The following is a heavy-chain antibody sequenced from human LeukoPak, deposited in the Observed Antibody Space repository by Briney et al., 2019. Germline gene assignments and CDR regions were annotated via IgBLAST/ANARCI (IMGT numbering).Heavy chain of an antibody. CDR1: GFTVSSNY. J-gene: IGHJ5*02. CDR2: IYSGGST. D-gene: IGHD6-13*01. CDR3: ARVFSSSWYNWFDP. Sequence: PGGSLRLSCAASGFTVSSNYMSWVRQAPGKGLEWVSVIYSGGSTYYADSVKGRFTISRHNSKNTLYLQMNSLRAEDTAVYYCARVFSSSWYNWFDPWGPGTLVTVSS. V-gene: IGHV3-53*04.